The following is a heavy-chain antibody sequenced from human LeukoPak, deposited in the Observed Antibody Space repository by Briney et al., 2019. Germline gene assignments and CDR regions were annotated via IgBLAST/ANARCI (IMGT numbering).Heavy chain of an antibody. J-gene: IGHJ6*02. Sequence: ASVKVSCKASGYTFTSYYMHWVRQAPGQGLEWMGLINPSGGSTSYAQKFQGRVTMTRDTSTSTVYMELSSLRSEDTAVYYCARDKRAHDYNYYYYGMDVWGQGTTVTVSS. CDR3: ARDKRAHDYNYYYYGMDV. D-gene: IGHD5-12*01. V-gene: IGHV1-46*01. CDR2: INPSGGST. CDR1: GYTFTSYY.